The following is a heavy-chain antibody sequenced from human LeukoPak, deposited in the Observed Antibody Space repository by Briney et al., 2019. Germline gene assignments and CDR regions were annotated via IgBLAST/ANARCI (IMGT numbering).Heavy chain of an antibody. J-gene: IGHJ4*02. CDR2: ILYDGSNE. CDR1: GFTFSSYA. D-gene: IGHD6-6*01. CDR3: AKDFSSSASHFDY. V-gene: IGHV3-30*04. Sequence: PGRSLRPSCATSGFTFSSYAMHWVRQAPGKGLEWVALILYDGSNEYYADSVKGRFTISRDNSKNTLYLQMNSLRAEDTAVYYCAKDFSSSASHFDYWGQGTLVTVSS.